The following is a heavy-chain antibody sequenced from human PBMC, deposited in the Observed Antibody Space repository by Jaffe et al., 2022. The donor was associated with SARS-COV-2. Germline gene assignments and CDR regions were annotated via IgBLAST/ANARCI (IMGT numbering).Heavy chain of an antibody. CDR2: ISSSSSTI. D-gene: IGHD6-19*01. V-gene: IGHV3-48*01. Sequence: EVQLVESGGGLVQPGGSLRLSCAASGFTFSSYSMNWVRQAPGKGLEWVSYISSSSSTIYYADSVKGRFTISRDNAKNSLYLQMNSLRAEDTAVYYCARDWDPGIAVAGTGYWGQGTLVTVSS. CDR3: ARDWDPGIAVAGTGY. CDR1: GFTFSSYS. J-gene: IGHJ4*02.